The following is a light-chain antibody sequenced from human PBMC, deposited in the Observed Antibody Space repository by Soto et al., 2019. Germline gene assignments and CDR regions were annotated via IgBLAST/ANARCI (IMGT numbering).Light chain of an antibody. CDR2: DAS. CDR1: QSISRY. J-gene: IGKJ3*01. CDR3: QQRFTWPS. V-gene: IGKV3-11*01. Sequence: ETVLTQSPATLSLSPGEIATLSCRASQSISRYLAWYQQKPGQAPRLLIYDASKRATGIPARFSGSGSGTDFTLTISSLEPEGFAVYYCQQRFTWPSFGPGTKVDIK.